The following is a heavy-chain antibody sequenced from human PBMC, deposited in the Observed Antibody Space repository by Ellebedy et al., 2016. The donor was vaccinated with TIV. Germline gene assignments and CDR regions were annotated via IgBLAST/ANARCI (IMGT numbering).Heavy chain of an antibody. V-gene: IGHV3-7*01. J-gene: IGHJ4*02. CDR2: IKEDGSEK. CDR1: GFTFSSYW. CDR3: AYEEGSSGY. Sequence: GGSLRLSXAASGFTFSSYWKSWVRQTPGKGLEWVANIKEDGSEKYYVDSVKGRFTISRDNAKNSLYLQMNSLRAEDTAVYYCAYEEGSSGYWGQGTLVTVSS. D-gene: IGHD3-22*01.